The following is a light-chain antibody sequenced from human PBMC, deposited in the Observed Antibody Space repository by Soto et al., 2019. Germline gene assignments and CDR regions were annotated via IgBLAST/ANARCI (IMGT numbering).Light chain of an antibody. Sequence: EIVLTQSPGTLSLSPGERATLSCRASQSVSSSYLAWYQQKPGQAPRLLIYGASSRATGIPDRFSGSGSGTDFTLTISRREPEDFAVNYCQQYSSSPPTFGQGTKVEIK. CDR3: QQYSSSPPT. CDR1: QSVSSSY. CDR2: GAS. V-gene: IGKV3-20*01. J-gene: IGKJ1*01.